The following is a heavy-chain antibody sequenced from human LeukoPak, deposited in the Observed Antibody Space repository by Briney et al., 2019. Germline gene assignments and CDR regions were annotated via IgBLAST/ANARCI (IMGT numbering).Heavy chain of an antibody. J-gene: IGHJ6*02. V-gene: IGHV4-4*07. CDR1: GGSISSYY. D-gene: IGHD3-22*01. CDR2: IYTSGST. Sequence: PSETLSLTCTVSGGSISSYYWSWIRQPAGKGLEWIGRIYTSGSTNYNPSLKSRVTMSVDTSKNQFSLKLSSVTAADTAVYYCARESYYFDSSGSLDYGMDVWGQGTTVTVFS. CDR3: ARESYYFDSSGSLDYGMDV.